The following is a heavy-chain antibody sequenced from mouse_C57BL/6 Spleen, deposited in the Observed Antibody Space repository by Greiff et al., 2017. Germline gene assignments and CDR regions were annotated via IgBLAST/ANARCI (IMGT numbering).Heavy chain of an antibody. CDR3: ARSDYSNPYWDFDV. Sequence: QVQLQQSGAELVKPGASVKMSCKASGYTFTSYWITWVKQRPGQGLEWIGDIYPGSGSPNYNEKFKSKATLTVDTSSSTAYMQLSSLTSEDSAVYYCARSDYSNPYWDFDVWGTGTTVTVSS. CDR2: IYPGSGSP. J-gene: IGHJ1*03. D-gene: IGHD2-5*01. CDR1: GYTFTSYW. V-gene: IGHV1-55*01.